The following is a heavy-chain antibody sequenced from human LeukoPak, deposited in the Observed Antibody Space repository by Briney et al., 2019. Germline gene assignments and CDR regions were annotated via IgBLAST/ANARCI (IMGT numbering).Heavy chain of an antibody. CDR3: AREEHDYVWGSYRYYYYYGIDV. J-gene: IGHJ6*02. V-gene: IGHV3-30*03. D-gene: IGHD3-16*02. CDR1: GFTLSSYG. Sequence: GRSLRLSCAASGFTLSSYGMHWVRQSPGRGLEWVSFLSFDGSNEFYADSLKGRFTISRDNSKDTLYLQMDSLRAEDTALYYCAREEHDYVWGSYRYYYYYGIDVWGQGTTVTVSS. CDR2: LSFDGSNE.